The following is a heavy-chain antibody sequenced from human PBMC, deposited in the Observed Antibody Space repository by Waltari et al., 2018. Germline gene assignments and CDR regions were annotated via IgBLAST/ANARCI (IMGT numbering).Heavy chain of an antibody. CDR2: INHSGST. Sequence: QVQLQQWGAGLLKPSETLSLTCAVYGGSFSGYYWSWLRQPPGKGLGWIGEINHSGSTNYNPSLKSRVTISVDTSKNQFSLKLSSVTAADTAVYYCARAVLRYFDWWGERVDIWGQGTMVTVSS. CDR1: GGSFSGYY. V-gene: IGHV4-34*01. CDR3: ARAVLRYFDWWGERVDI. J-gene: IGHJ3*02. D-gene: IGHD3-9*01.